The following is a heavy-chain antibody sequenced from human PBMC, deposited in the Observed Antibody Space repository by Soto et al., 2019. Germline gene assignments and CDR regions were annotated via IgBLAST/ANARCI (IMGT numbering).Heavy chain of an antibody. J-gene: IGHJ6*04. CDR1: GGSITGAYY. V-gene: IGHV4-31*03. CDR2: IHYRGST. Sequence: SETLSFTCTVSGGSITGAYYWNWIRQHPGKGLEWIGSIHYRGSTYYNPSLQSRIPISLDRSNNQFSLNLSSLTAADTAVYYCARVRDSFGLDVWGKGTTVTVSS. CDR3: ARVRDSFGLDV. D-gene: IGHD2-15*01.